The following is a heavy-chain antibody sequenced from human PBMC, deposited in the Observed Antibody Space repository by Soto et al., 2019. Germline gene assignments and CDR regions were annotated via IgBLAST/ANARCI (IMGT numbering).Heavy chain of an antibody. J-gene: IGHJ6*02. Sequence: GGSLRLSCAASGFTFSSYAMHWVRQAPGKGLEWVAVISYDGSNKYYADSVKGRFTISRDNSKNTLYLQMNSLRAEDTAVYYCARDTAYYDFWSGYYWDYGYYYYGMDVWGQGTTVTVS. CDR1: GFTFSSYA. CDR2: ISYDGSNK. CDR3: ARDTAYYDFWSGYYWDYGYYYYGMDV. D-gene: IGHD3-3*01. V-gene: IGHV3-30-3*01.